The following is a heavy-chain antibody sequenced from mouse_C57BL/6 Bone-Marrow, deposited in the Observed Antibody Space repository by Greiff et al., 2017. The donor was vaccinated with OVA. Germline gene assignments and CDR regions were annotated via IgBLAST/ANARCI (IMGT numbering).Heavy chain of an antibody. CDR2: IRSKSNNYAT. Sequence: EADGGLVQPKGSLKLSCAASGFSFNTYAMHWVRQAPGKGLEWVARIRSKSNNYATYYADSVKDRFTISRDDSESMLYLQMNNLKTEDTAMYYCGRHDVYWYFDVWGTGTTVTVSS. CDR1: GFSFNTYA. J-gene: IGHJ1*03. CDR3: GRHDVYWYFDV. V-gene: IGHV10-1*01. D-gene: IGHD2-3*01.